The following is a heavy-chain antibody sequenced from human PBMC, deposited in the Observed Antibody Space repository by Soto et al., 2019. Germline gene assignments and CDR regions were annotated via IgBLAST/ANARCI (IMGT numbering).Heavy chain of an antibody. Sequence: ASVKVSCKGSGHSFTGHYMHWVLQAPGQGLEWMGWINPNSGDTNYARKFQGRVTMTRDTSIKTVYMELSSLRSDDTAVYYCARALIGFLDWLPDNYYYGMDVWGQGTTVTVSS. V-gene: IGHV1-2*02. D-gene: IGHD3-3*02. CDR3: ARALIGFLDWLPDNYYYGMDV. CDR2: INPNSGDT. J-gene: IGHJ6*02. CDR1: GHSFTGHY.